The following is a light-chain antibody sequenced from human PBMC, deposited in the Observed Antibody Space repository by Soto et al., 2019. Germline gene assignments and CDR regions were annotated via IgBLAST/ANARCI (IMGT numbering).Light chain of an antibody. CDR3: QQYDNLPYT. Sequence: DIQMTKPPSPLFPPLGDRATTTSQRSQDIGTNLNGYKQKPGKAPKLLIYDASNLETGVPSRFSGSGSGTDFTFTISSLQPEDIATYYCQQYDNLPYTFGQGTKLEIK. V-gene: IGKV1-33*01. J-gene: IGKJ2*01. CDR1: QDIGTN. CDR2: DAS.